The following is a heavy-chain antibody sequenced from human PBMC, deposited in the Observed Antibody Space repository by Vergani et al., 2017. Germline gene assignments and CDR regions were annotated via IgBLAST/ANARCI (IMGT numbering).Heavy chain of an antibody. D-gene: IGHD3-22*01. Sequence: QVQLQESGPGLVKPSETLSLTCAVSGYSISSGYYWGWLRQPPGKGLEWIGSIYHSGSTYYNPSLKSRVTISVDTSKNQFSLTLSSVTAADTAVYYCARHGRYYDSSGSPYWFDPWGQGTLVTVSS. CDR1: GYSISSGYY. CDR3: ARHGRYYDSSGSPYWFDP. CDR2: IYHSGST. V-gene: IGHV4-38-2*01. J-gene: IGHJ5*02.